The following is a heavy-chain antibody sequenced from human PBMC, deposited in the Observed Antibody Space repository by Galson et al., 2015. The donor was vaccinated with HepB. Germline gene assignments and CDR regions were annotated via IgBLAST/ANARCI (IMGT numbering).Heavy chain of an antibody. J-gene: IGHJ4*02. CDR3: ARLHIPRHPPVPPGY. CDR2: ISSSSSTI. V-gene: IGHV3-48*01. Sequence: SLRLSCAASGFTFSSYSMNWVRQAPGKGLEWVSYISSSSSTIYYADSVKGRFTISRDNAKNSLYLQMNSLRAEDTAVYYCARLHIPRHPPVPPGYWGQGTLVTVSS. CDR1: GFTFSSYS. D-gene: IGHD2-2*02.